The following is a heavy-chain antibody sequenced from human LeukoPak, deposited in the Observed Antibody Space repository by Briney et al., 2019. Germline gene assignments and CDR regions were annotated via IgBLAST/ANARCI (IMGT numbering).Heavy chain of an antibody. CDR2: IRYDGSNK. V-gene: IGHV3-30*02. Sequence: GGSPRLSCAASGFTFSSYGMHWVRQAPGKGLEWVAFIRYDGSNKYYADSVKGRFTISRDNSKNTLYLQMNSLRAEDTAVYYCAKDLYDILTGYPDYWGQGTLVTVSS. J-gene: IGHJ4*02. CDR1: GFTFSSYG. D-gene: IGHD3-9*01. CDR3: AKDLYDILTGYPDY.